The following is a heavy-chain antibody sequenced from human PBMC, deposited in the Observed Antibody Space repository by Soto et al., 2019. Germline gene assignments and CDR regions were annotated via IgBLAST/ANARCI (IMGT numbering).Heavy chain of an antibody. CDR2: ISWNSGSI. J-gene: IGHJ4*02. D-gene: IGHD6-19*01. CDR1: GFTFDDYA. Sequence: GGSLTLSCAASGFTFDDYAMHWVRQAPGKGLEWVSGISWNSGSIGYADSVKGRFTISRDNAKNSLYLQMNSLRAEDTALYYCAKDIGIAVAGTLDYWGQGTLVTVSS. V-gene: IGHV3-9*01. CDR3: AKDIGIAVAGTLDY.